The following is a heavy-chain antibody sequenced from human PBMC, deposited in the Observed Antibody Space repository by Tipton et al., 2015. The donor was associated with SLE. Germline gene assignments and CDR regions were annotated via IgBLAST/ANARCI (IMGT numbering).Heavy chain of an antibody. Sequence: TLSLTCAVYGGSFSDYSWTWIRQPPGKGLEWIGEISHSGYTNYSPSLKSRVTISVDTSKNQFSLNLNSVTAADTAVYYCARASMYYDFWSGYYPSDYSYYYMDVWGKGTTVTVSS. V-gene: IGHV4-34*01. CDR2: ISHSGYT. CDR3: ARASMYYDFWSGYYPSDYSYYYMDV. D-gene: IGHD3-3*01. J-gene: IGHJ6*03. CDR1: GGSFSDYS.